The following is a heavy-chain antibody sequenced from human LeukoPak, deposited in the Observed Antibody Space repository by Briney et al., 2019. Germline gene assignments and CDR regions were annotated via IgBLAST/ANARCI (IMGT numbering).Heavy chain of an antibody. CDR3: ASPLVLSPGAFDI. CDR1: GYILTNNW. Sequence: GESLEISCKISGYILTNNWIGWVRQVPGKGLEWMGLIYPGNSDTKYSPSFQGQVTFSVDKSISTAYLQWSSLKASDTAMYYCASPLVLSPGAFDIWGQGTMVTVSS. J-gene: IGHJ3*02. CDR2: IYPGNSDT. V-gene: IGHV5-51*01. D-gene: IGHD2/OR15-2a*01.